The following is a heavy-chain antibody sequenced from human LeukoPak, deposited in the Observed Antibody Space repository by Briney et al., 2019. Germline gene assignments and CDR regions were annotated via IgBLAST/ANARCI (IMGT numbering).Heavy chain of an antibody. V-gene: IGHV3-20*04. J-gene: IGHJ6*03. Sequence: GGSLRLSCAASGFTFDDYGMSWVRHAPGKGLEWVSGINWNGGSTGYADSVKGRFTSSRDNAKNSLYLQMNSLRAEDTAVYYCARGPYASGSYGRRGWVHYMDVWGKGTTVTISS. CDR1: GFTFDDYG. CDR3: ARGPYASGSYGRRGWVHYMDV. CDR2: INWNGGST. D-gene: IGHD3-10*01.